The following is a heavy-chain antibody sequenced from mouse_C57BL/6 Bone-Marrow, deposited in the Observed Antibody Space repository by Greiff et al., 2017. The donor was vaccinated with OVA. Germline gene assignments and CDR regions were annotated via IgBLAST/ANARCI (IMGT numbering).Heavy chain of an antibody. CDR1: GYTFTDYE. D-gene: IGHD2-3*01. J-gene: IGHJ2*01. V-gene: IGHV1-15*01. Sequence: QVHVKQSGAELVRPGASVTLSCKASGYTFTDYEMHWVKQTPVHGLEWIGAIDPETGGTAYNQKFKGKAILTADKSSSTAYMELRSLTSEDSAVYYCTRRWFLDYWGQGTTLTVSS. CDR2: IDPETGGT. CDR3: TRRWFLDY.